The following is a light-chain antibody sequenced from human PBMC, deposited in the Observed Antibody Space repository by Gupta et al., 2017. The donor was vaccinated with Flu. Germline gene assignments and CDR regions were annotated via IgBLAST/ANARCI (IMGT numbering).Light chain of an antibody. CDR1: QDIINH. V-gene: IGKV1-33*01. CDR2: DAS. J-gene: IGKJ2*01. CDR3: QQYESLPYT. Sequence: PSSLSASEGDRVTITCQSSQDIINHVNWLKQKPGKAPELLIYDASILEKGVPSRFSGSGSGTDFPFTIRSLKPEDIATYYSQQYESLPYTFGQGTRLEI.